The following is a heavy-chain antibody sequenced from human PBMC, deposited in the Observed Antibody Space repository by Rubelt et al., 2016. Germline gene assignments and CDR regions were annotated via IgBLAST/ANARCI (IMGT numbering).Heavy chain of an antibody. CDR2: INAGNGNT. Sequence: YTFTSYAMHWVRQAPGQRLEWMGWINAGNGNTKYSQKFQGRVTMTTDTSTSTAYMELRSLRSDDTAVYYCASMYSSSWYRGWFDPWGQGTLVTVSS. CDR1: YTFTSYA. V-gene: IGHV1-3*01. CDR3: ASMYSSSWYRGWFDP. J-gene: IGHJ5*02. D-gene: IGHD6-13*01.